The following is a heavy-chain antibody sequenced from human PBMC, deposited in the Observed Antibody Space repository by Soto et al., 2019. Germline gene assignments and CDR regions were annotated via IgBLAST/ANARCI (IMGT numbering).Heavy chain of an antibody. Sequence: WSSLRLSCAASGLTFSSYSMNWVRQAPGKGLEWVSSISVGSGHIYYADSVEGRFTISRDNAKNSLYLQMNSLRAEDTAVYYCARTDRTLDPWGQGTLVTV. V-gene: IGHV3-21*06. CDR3: ARTDRTLDP. J-gene: IGHJ5*02. CDR1: GLTFSSYS. D-gene: IGHD3-22*01. CDR2: ISVGSGHI.